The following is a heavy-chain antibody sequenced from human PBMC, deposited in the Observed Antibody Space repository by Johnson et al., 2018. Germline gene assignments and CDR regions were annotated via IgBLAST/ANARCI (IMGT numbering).Heavy chain of an antibody. CDR3: ARVPRVNYVPGY. D-gene: IGHD3-10*02. V-gene: IGHV3-48*04. J-gene: IGHJ4*02. Sequence: VQLVQSGGGVVQPGGSLRLSCVASGFNFRSYSMNWVRQAPVKGLEWVSYISSRSDTIYYADSVKGRFTISRHNAKNTLFLQMNSLRAEDTAVYYCARVPRVNYVPGYWGQGTLVTVSS. CDR1: GFNFRSYS. CDR2: ISSRSDTI.